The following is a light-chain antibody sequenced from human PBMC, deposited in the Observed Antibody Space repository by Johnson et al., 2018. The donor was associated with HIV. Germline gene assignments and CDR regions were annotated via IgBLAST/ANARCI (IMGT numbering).Light chain of an antibody. CDR2: ESN. Sequence: QSVLTQPPSVSAAPGQKVTISCSGSSSNIGNNDVSWYQHLPGTAPKLLIYESNKRPSGIPDRFSGSRSGTSATLALTGLHTGDEADYYCGAWDSRLSVYVFGTGTKVTV. CDR3: GAWDSRLSVYV. V-gene: IGLV1-51*02. J-gene: IGLJ1*01. CDR1: SSNIGNND.